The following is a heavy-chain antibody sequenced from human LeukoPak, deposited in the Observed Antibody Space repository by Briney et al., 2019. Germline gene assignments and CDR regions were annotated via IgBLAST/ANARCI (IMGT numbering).Heavy chain of an antibody. CDR3: ARASGRYSDAFDI. Sequence: ASVKVSCKASGYTXTGYYMHSVRQAPGQGLEWMGWINPNSGGTNYAQNFQGRVTITRYTCISTAYMELSRLRSDDTALYYCARASGRYSDAFDIWGQGTMVTVSS. CDR2: INPNSGGT. CDR1: GYTXTGYY. V-gene: IGHV1-2*02. J-gene: IGHJ3*02. D-gene: IGHD1-26*01.